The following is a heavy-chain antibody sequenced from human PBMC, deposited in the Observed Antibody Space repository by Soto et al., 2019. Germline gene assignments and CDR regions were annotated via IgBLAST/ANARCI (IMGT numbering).Heavy chain of an antibody. CDR1: GFTFSSHW. J-gene: IGHJ4*02. D-gene: IGHD2-8*01. CDR3: ARDPQWHGSQSDH. CDR2: INSDGSTT. Sequence: EVQLVESGGGLVQPGGSLRLSCAASGFTFSSHWKHWVRHGPGKGLVWVSRINSDGSTTTYADSVKGRFTISRDNAKNTLYLQMDSLRDEDTAVYYCARDPQWHGSQSDHWGQGILVTVSS. V-gene: IGHV3-74*01.